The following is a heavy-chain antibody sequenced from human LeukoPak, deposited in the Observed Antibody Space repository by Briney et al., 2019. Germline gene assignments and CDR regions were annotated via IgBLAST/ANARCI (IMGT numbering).Heavy chain of an antibody. Sequence: GGSLRLSCAASGFTFSSYAMSWVRQAPGKGLEWVSAISGSGGSTYYADSVKGRFTISRDNSKNTLYLQMNSLRAEDTAVYYCARDRSLLDYYDSSGSRDAFDIWGQGTMVTVSS. J-gene: IGHJ3*02. V-gene: IGHV3-23*01. CDR1: GFTFSSYA. D-gene: IGHD3-22*01. CDR3: ARDRSLLDYYDSSGSRDAFDI. CDR2: ISGSGGST.